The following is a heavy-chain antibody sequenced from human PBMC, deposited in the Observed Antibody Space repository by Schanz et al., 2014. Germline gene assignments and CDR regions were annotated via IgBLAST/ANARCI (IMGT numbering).Heavy chain of an antibody. J-gene: IGHJ4*02. CDR2: ISSSGCYI. V-gene: IGHV3-21*01. CDR1: GFTFSSYA. D-gene: IGHD6-19*01. Sequence: VQLVESGGGVVQPGRSLRLSCAASGFTFSSYAMHWVRQASGKGLEWVSSISSSGCYIYYADSVKGRFSISRDNAKNSLFLQMNRLRAEDTALYYCAIIGVMVAVAGTRADYWGQGTLVTVSS. CDR3: AIIGVMVAVAGTRADY.